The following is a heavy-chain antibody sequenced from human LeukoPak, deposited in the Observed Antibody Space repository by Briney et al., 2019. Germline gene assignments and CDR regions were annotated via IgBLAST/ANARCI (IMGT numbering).Heavy chain of an antibody. CDR3: ARGGYSYGRPFDH. V-gene: IGHV3-53*01. D-gene: IGHD5-18*01. Sequence: GGSLSLSCAASGFTASTDFMSWVRQAPGKGLEWVSVIYRGGNTYYVDSVKGRFTISRDNSKNMVYLQMNSLRVEDTAVYYCARGGYSYGRPFDHWGQGTLVTVSS. CDR1: GFTASTDF. CDR2: IYRGGNT. J-gene: IGHJ4*02.